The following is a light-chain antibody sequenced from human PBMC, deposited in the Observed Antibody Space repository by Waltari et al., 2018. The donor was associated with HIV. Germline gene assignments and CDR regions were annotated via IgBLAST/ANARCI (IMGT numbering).Light chain of an antibody. J-gene: IGKJ2*01. Sequence: DIQMTQSPFTLSASVVDRVPITCRASQSINNWLAWYQQKPGEAPKRLIYEASTLQSGVPSRFSGSGSGTEFTLTISSLQPDDFATFYCQQYKTYSYTFGQGTKLEIK. CDR2: EAS. CDR3: QQYKTYSYT. V-gene: IGKV1-5*03. CDR1: QSINNW.